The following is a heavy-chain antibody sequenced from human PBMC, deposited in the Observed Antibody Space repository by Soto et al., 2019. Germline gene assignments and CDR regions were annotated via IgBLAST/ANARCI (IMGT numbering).Heavy chain of an antibody. V-gene: IGHV4-39*01. CDR3: ARVGKTRPGYSSRDFDY. D-gene: IGHD6-13*01. CDR1: GGSISGSSYY. J-gene: IGHJ4*02. Sequence: QLQLQESGPGLVKPSETLSLTCTVSGGSISGSSYYWGWIRQPPGKGLEWIGSIYYSGSTYYNPSLKSRVTISVDTSKNQFSLKLSSVTAADTAVYYCARVGKTRPGYSSRDFDYWGQGTLVTVSS. CDR2: IYYSGST.